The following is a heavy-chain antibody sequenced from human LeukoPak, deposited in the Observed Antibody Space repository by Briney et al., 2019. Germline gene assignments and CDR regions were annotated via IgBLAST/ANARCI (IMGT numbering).Heavy chain of an antibody. CDR2: IKQDGSEK. D-gene: IGHD5-18*01. Sequence: GGSLRLSCVASGFTFSSHWMSWVRQAPGKGLEWVANIKQDGSEKKYVDSVKGRLTISRDNAKNSLYLQMNSLRVEDTAVYYCVRESLVGYGHRYFDCCGQGTLVTVST. CDR1: GFTFSSHW. V-gene: IGHV3-7*01. J-gene: IGHJ4*02. CDR3: VRESLVGYGHRYFDC.